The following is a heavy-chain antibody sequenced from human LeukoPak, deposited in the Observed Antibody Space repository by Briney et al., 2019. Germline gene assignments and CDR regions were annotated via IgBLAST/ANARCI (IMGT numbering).Heavy chain of an antibody. Sequence: PSETLSLTCTVSGGSISSSGYYWDWIRQPPGTGLEWIGNFHSSGSTYYNPPLKSRVTISVDRSKNQFSLKLRSVSAADTAVYYCASHHSGASPADAFDIWGQGTMVTVS. D-gene: IGHD5-12*01. CDR2: FHSSGST. V-gene: IGHV4-39*01. J-gene: IGHJ3*02. CDR3: ASHHSGASPADAFDI. CDR1: GGSISSSGYY.